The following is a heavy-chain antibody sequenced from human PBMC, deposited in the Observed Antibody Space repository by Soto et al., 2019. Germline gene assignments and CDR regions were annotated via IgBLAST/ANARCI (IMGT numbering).Heavy chain of an antibody. Sequence: ASVKVSCKASGYTFTSYAMHWVRQAPGQRLEWMGWINAGNGNTKYSQKFQGRVTITRDTSASTAYMELSSLRSEDTAVYYCARGGYCSSTSCPIPKGMDVWGQGTTVTVSS. D-gene: IGHD2-2*03. CDR1: GYTFTSYA. CDR3: ARGGYCSSTSCPIPKGMDV. V-gene: IGHV1-3*01. CDR2: INAGNGNT. J-gene: IGHJ6*02.